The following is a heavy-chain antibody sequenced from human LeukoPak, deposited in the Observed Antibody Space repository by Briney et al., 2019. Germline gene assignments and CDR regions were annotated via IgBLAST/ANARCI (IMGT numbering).Heavy chain of an antibody. CDR3: ARVGLGATSLYNWFDP. D-gene: IGHD1-26*01. Sequence: ASVKVSCKASGYTFTSYYMHWVRQAPGQGLEWMGWINPNSGGTNYAQKFQGRVTMTRDTSISTAYMELSRLRSDDTAVYYCARVGLGATSLYNWFDPWGQGTLVTVSS. V-gene: IGHV1-2*02. CDR1: GYTFTSYY. J-gene: IGHJ5*02. CDR2: INPNSGGT.